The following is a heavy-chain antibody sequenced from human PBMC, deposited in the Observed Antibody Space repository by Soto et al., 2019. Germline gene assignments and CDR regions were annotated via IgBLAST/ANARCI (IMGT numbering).Heavy chain of an antibody. V-gene: IGHV4-59*01. CDR1: GGSISSYY. CDR2: IYYSGST. CDR3: ARDQGWITGTTLGWFDP. D-gene: IGHD1-7*01. Sequence: SETLSLTCTVSGGSISSYYWSWIRQPPGKGLEWIGYIYYSGSTNYNPSLKSRVTISVDTSKNQFSLKLSSVTAADTAVYYCARDQGWITGTTLGWFDPWGQGTLVTVSS. J-gene: IGHJ5*02.